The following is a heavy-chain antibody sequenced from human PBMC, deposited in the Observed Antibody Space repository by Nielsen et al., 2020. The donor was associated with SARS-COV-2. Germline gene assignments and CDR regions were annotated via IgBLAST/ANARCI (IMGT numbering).Heavy chain of an antibody. V-gene: IGHV3-9*01. CDR1: GFTFDDYA. J-gene: IGHJ4*02. Sequence: SLKISCAASGFTFDDYAMHWVRQATGKGLEWVSGISWNSGSIGYADSVKGRFTISRDNAKNSLYLQMNSLRAEDTAVYYCVRDTGAWDFDYWGQGTLITVSS. CDR2: ISWNSGSI. D-gene: IGHD1-26*01. CDR3: VRDTGAWDFDY.